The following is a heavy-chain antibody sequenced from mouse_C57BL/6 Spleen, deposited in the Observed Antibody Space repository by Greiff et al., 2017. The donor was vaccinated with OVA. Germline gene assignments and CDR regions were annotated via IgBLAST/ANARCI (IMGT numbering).Heavy chain of an antibody. V-gene: IGHV5-17*01. Sequence: EVQVVESGGGLVKPGGSLKLSCAASGFTFSDYGMHWVRQAPEKGLEWVAYISSGSSTIYYADTVKGRFTISRDNAKNTLFLQMTSLRSEDTAMYYCARDPDYGSSPFDYWGQGTTLTVSS. CDR2: ISSGSSTI. CDR3: ARDPDYGSSPFDY. D-gene: IGHD1-1*01. CDR1: GFTFSDYG. J-gene: IGHJ2*01.